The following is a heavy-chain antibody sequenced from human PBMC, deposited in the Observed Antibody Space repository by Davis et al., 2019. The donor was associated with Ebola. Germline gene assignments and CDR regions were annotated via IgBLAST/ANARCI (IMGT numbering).Heavy chain of an antibody. Sequence: WESLKISCKASGYSFPNHWITWVRQMPGKGLEWMGRIDPSDSETNYSPSTQGHVTISADKSITTAYLQWSSLEASDTGMYYCAKSPRGGVYDFGMDVWGQGTTVTVSS. CDR1: GYSFPNHW. V-gene: IGHV5-10-1*01. J-gene: IGHJ6*02. CDR3: AKSPRGGVYDFGMDV. CDR2: IDPSDSET.